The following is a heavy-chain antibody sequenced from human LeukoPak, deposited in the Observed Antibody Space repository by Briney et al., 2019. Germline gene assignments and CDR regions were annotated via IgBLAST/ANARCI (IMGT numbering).Heavy chain of an antibody. CDR1: GFTFSSYN. V-gene: IGHV3-21*01. J-gene: IGHJ4*02. CDR2: ISSSSSYI. D-gene: IGHD2-21*01. Sequence: EGSLRLSCAASGFTFSSYNMNWVRQAPGKGLEWVSSISSSSSYIYYADSVKGRFTISRDNAKNSLYLQMNSLRAEDTAVYYCARDSRRLNFDYWGQGTLVTVSS. CDR3: ARDSRRLNFDY.